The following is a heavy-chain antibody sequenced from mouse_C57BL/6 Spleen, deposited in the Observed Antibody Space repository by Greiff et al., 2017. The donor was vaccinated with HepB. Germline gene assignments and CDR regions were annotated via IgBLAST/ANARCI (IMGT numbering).Heavy chain of an antibody. V-gene: IGHV1-4*01. CDR1: GYTFTSYT. CDR2: INPSSGYT. Sequence: QVQLKESGAELARPGASVKMSCKASGYTFTSYTMHWVKQRPGQGLEWIGYINPSSGYTKYNQKFKDKATLTADKSSSTAYMQLSSLTSEDSAVYYCARTYYSNYPYAMDYWGQGTSVTVSS. D-gene: IGHD2-5*01. CDR3: ARTYYSNYPYAMDY. J-gene: IGHJ4*01.